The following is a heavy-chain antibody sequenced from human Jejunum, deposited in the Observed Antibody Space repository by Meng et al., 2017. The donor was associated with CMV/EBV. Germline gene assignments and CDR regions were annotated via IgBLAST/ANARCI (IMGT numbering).Heavy chain of an antibody. V-gene: IGHV4-4*07. D-gene: IGHD3-16*01. CDR2: FHPGGTT. Sequence: HVLLLGSCPGLVRSSEHLSLTFSVSGGPISGYYWSWVRQHAGKRLEWIGRFHPGGTTNYNPSLENRITVSVDSSKNQFFLKLTSVTAADTAIYYCARECVGEAYDCQWNYWFDPWGRGTLVTVSS. CDR3: ARECVGEAYDCQWNYWFDP. J-gene: IGHJ5*02. CDR1: GGPISGYY.